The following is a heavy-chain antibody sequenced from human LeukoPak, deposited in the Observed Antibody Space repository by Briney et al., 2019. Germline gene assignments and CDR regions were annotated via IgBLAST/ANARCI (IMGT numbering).Heavy chain of an antibody. J-gene: IGHJ3*02. Sequence: SETLSLTCAVYGGSFSGYYWSWIRQPPGKGLEWIGEINHSGSTNYNPSLKSRVTISVDTSKNQFSLKLSSVTAADTAVYYCARGRLRYFDWLFAAFDIWGQGIMVTVSS. CDR1: GGSFSGYY. CDR3: ARGRLRYFDWLFAAFDI. V-gene: IGHV4-34*01. D-gene: IGHD3-9*01. CDR2: INHSGST.